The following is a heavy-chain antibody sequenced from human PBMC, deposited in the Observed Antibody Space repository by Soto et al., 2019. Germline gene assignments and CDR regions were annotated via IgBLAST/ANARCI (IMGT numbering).Heavy chain of an antibody. CDR1: GSTFPSYV. CDR3: AKHQYDFWRGDYVD. CDR2: IRAYGGNT. J-gene: IGHJ1*01. Sequence: PPVRVSGKASGSTFPSYVISWVRRAPGQGLEWMGWIRAYGGNTNDAQKLKGRVTMTTDTSTSTAYMEVRSLRSDDTAVYYCAKHQYDFWRGDYVDWGQGTLVTVSS. V-gene: IGHV1-18*01. D-gene: IGHD3-3*01.